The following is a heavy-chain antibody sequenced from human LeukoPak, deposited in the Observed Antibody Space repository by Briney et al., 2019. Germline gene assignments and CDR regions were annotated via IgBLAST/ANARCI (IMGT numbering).Heavy chain of an antibody. V-gene: IGHV3-73*01. D-gene: IGHD5-12*01. CDR3: TRSDSGYYYYYGMDV. Sequence: GGSLKLSCAASGFTFSGSAMHWVRQASGKGLEWVGRIRSKANSYATAYAASVKGRFTISRDDSKNTAYLQMNSLKTEDTAVYYCTRSDSGYYYYYGMDVWGKGTKVTVSS. J-gene: IGHJ6*04. CDR1: GFTFSGSA. CDR2: IRSKANSYAT.